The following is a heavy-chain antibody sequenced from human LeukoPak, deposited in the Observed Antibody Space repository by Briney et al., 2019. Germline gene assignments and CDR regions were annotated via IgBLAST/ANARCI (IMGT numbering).Heavy chain of an antibody. CDR1: GFTFSSYG. J-gene: IGHJ3*01. CDR3: TTYSAFDV. D-gene: IGHD4-17*01. V-gene: IGHV3-7*03. Sequence: GGSLRLSCAASGFTFSSYGMHWVRQAPGKGLEWVASINQDGSELHYVDSVKGLFTISRDNAKKSLYLQMNSLRAEDTALYYCTTYSAFDVWGQGTMVTV. CDR2: INQDGSEL.